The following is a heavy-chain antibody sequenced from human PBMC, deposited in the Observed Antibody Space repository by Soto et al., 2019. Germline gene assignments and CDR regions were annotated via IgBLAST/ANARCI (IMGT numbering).Heavy chain of an antibody. V-gene: IGHV4-30-2*01. D-gene: IGHD2-15*01. CDR3: ARGRYCSGGRCYSDFDY. Sequence: SETLSLTCAVSGGSISSGGYSWSWIRQPPGEGLEWIGYIYHSGSTYYNPSLKSRVTISVDRSKNQFSLKLSSVTAADTAVYYCARGRYCSGGRCYSDFDYWGQGTLVTVSS. CDR2: IYHSGST. J-gene: IGHJ4*02. CDR1: GGSISSGGYS.